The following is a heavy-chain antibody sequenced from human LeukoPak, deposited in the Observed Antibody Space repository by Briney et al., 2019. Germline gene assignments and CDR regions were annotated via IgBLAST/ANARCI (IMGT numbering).Heavy chain of an antibody. J-gene: IGHJ6*03. V-gene: IGHV1-2*02. CDR2: INPNSGGT. CDR3: ARAPSYYYYMDV. Sequence: ASVTVSCKASGYTFTGYYMHWVRQAPGQGLEWMGWINPNSGGTNYAQKFQGRVTMTRDTSISTAYMELSRLRSDDTAVYYCARAPSYYYYMDVWGKGTTVTVSS. CDR1: GYTFTGYY.